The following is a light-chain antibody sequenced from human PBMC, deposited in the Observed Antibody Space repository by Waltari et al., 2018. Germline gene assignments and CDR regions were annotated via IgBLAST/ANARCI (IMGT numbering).Light chain of an antibody. CDR3: QQYNIYPLT. CDR1: QSINSW. V-gene: IGKV1-5*03. CDR2: KAS. Sequence: DIQMTQSPSTLSASVGDRVTITCRASQSINSWLAWYQQKPGEAPKLLIYKASSLQSGVPSSFSGSGSWTEFTLTISSLQPDDFATYYCQQYNIYPLTFGQGTKVEIK. J-gene: IGKJ1*01.